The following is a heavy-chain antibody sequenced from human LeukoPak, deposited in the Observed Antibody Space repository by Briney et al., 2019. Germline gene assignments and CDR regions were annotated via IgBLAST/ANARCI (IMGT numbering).Heavy chain of an antibody. CDR2: ISAYNGNT. CDR1: GYTFTSYG. V-gene: IGHV1-18*01. D-gene: IGHD2/OR15-2a*01. J-gene: IGHJ4*02. CDR3: ARDSSGVYAAGIDY. Sequence: ASVKVSCKASGYTFTSYGISWVRQAPGQGLEWMGWISAYNGNTNYAQKLQGRVTMTTDTSTSTAYMELRSLRSDDTAVYYCARDSSGVYAAGIDYWGQGTLVTVSS.